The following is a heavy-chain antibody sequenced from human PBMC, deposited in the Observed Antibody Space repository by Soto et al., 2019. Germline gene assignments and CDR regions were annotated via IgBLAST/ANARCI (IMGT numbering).Heavy chain of an antibody. J-gene: IGHJ6*02. V-gene: IGHV6-1*01. D-gene: IGHD6-13*01. CDR2: TYYRSKWHN. Sequence: PSQTLSLTCVISGDSVSSNSAAWNWIRQSPSRGLEWLGRTYYRSKWHNDYAVSVKSRITINPDTSKNQFSLQLNSVTPEDTAVYYCARGRRSSSWVYYYGMDVWGQGTTVTVSS. CDR3: ARGRRSSSWVYYYGMDV. CDR1: GDSVSSNSAA.